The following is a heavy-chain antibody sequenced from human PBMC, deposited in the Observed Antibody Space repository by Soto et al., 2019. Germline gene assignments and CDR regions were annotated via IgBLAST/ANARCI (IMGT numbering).Heavy chain of an antibody. CDR3: ARGVRRDLLLGEYFEK. D-gene: IGHD7-27*01. CDR1: GGTFSTYV. Sequence: QVQLVQSGAEVKKPGSSMKVFCKASGGTFSTYVMNWVRQAPGQGLEWMGGIIPIFGSANYAQKFQGRVTITADESTSTAYMEVASLRSDDTAVYFCARGVRRDLLLGEYFEKWGQGTLVIVSS. CDR2: IIPIFGSA. V-gene: IGHV1-69*12. J-gene: IGHJ1*01.